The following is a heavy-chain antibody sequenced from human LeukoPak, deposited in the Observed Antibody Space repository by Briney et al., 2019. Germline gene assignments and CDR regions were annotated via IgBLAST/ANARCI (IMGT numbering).Heavy chain of an antibody. D-gene: IGHD3-10*01. Sequence: SETLSLTCAVSGGSISSGGYSWSWIRQPPGKGLEWIGYIYHSGSTYYNPSLKSRVTISVDRSKNQFSLKLSSVTAADTAVYYSARGPIRPMVRGVISNYLDYWGQGTLVTVSS. CDR1: GGSISSGGYS. V-gene: IGHV4-30-2*01. CDR3: ARGPIRPMVRGVISNYLDY. CDR2: IYHSGST. J-gene: IGHJ4*02.